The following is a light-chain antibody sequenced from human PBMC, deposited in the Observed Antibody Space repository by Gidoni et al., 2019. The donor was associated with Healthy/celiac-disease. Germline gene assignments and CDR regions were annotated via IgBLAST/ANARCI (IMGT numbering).Light chain of an antibody. CDR1: QSISSW. CDR3: QQYNSYSWT. V-gene: IGKV1-5*03. Sequence: DIQMTQSPSTLSASVGDRVTITCRASQSISSWLAWYQQKPGKAPKLLIYKASNLESGVPSRFRGSGSGTDFTLPISSLQPDDFATYYCQQYNSYSWTFGQGTKVEIK. CDR2: KAS. J-gene: IGKJ1*01.